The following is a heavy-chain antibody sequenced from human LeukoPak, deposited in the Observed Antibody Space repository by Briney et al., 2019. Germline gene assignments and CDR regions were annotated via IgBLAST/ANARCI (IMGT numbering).Heavy chain of an antibody. D-gene: IGHD3-22*01. V-gene: IGHV3-33*01. Sequence: PGGSLRLSCTASGFTFSDYGMHWVRQPPGKGLEWVAIIWYDGTNKNYADSVKGRFTISRDNSKNTLYLQMNSLRAEDTAVYYCARGVDYYENSGTIDYWGQGTLVTVSS. J-gene: IGHJ4*02. CDR3: ARGVDYYENSGTIDY. CDR1: GFTFSDYG. CDR2: IWYDGTNK.